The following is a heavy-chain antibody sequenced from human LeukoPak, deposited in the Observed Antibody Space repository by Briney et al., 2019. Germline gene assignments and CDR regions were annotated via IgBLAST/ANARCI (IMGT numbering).Heavy chain of an antibody. V-gene: IGHV2-70*04. CDR3: ARVLYSSSWYAFDI. Sequence: SGPTLVNPTQTLTLTCTFSGFSLSTSGMRVSWIRQPPGKALEWLARIDWDDAKFYSTSLKTRLTISKDTSKNQVVLTMTNTDPVDTATYYCARVLYSSSWYAFDIWGQGTMVTVSS. CDR1: GFSLSTSGMR. CDR2: IDWDDAK. J-gene: IGHJ3*02. D-gene: IGHD6-13*01.